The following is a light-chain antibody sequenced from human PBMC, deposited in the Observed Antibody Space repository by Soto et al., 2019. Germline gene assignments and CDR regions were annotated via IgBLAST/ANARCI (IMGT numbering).Light chain of an antibody. CDR2: ADS. CDR1: QSIGRY. Sequence: DLQMNQSPSSLSVSVGHRVTITCRATQSIGRYFNWYQQRQGKVTKLLIYADSGLQSGVPSRFSGSGSGTEFTVTISSLQPEDFATYYCQPSSITPWTFGQGTKVEI. V-gene: IGKV1-39*01. J-gene: IGKJ1*01. CDR3: QPSSITPWT.